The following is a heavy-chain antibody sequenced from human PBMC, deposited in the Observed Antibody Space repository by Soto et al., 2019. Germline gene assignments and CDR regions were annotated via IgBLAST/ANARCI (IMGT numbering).Heavy chain of an antibody. CDR3: ARYLAVADPYYNYAMDV. V-gene: IGHV1-18*04. CDR1: GYTFTIYG. CDR2: INAYNGDT. D-gene: IGHD6-19*01. Sequence: AASVKGSFKASGYTFTIYGISWVRQAPGQGLEWMGWINAYNGDTNYAQNLQGRVTMTTDTSTSTVYMELRSLRSDDTAVYYCARYLAVADPYYNYAMDVWGQGTTVTVSS. J-gene: IGHJ6*02.